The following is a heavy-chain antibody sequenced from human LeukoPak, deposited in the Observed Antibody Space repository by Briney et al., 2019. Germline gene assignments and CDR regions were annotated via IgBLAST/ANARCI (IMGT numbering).Heavy chain of an antibody. V-gene: IGHV4-39*01. J-gene: IGHJ5*02. Sequence: PSETPSLTCTVSGGSISSSSYYWGWIRQPPGKGLEWIGSIYYSGSTYYNPSLKSRVTISVDTSKNQFSLKLSSVTAADTAVYYCARHISGDLTYYDFWSGYPPGWFDPWGQGTLVTVSS. D-gene: IGHD3-3*01. CDR2: IYYSGST. CDR1: GGSISSSSYY. CDR3: ARHISGDLTYYDFWSGYPPGWFDP.